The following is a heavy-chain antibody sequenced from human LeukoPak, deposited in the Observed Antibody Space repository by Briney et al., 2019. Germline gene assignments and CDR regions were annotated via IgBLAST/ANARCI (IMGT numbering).Heavy chain of an antibody. V-gene: IGHV4-30-4*01. CDR1: GGSISSGDYY. CDR2: IYYSGST. J-gene: IGHJ5*02. CDR3: ARDSGGKCSGGSCYSFDP. D-gene: IGHD2-15*01. Sequence: SQTLSLTCTVSGGSISSGDYYWSWIRQPPGKGLEWIGYIYYSGSTYYNPSLKSRVTISIDTSKNQFSLKLSSVTAADTAVYYCARDSGGKCSGGSCYSFDPWGQGTLVTVSS.